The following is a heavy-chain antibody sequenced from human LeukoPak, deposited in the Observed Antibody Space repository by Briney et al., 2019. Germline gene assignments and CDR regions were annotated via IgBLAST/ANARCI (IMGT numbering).Heavy chain of an antibody. CDR3: ARVGADYDFWSGLHAGYYFDY. CDR2: ISYDGSNK. D-gene: IGHD3-3*01. Sequence: PGGSLRLSCAASGFTFSSYAMHWVRQAPGKGLEWVAVISYDGSNKYYADSVKGRFTISRDNSKNTLYLQMNSLRAEDTAVYYCARVGADYDFWSGLHAGYYFDYWGQGTLVTVSS. CDR1: GFTFSSYA. J-gene: IGHJ4*02. V-gene: IGHV3-30*04.